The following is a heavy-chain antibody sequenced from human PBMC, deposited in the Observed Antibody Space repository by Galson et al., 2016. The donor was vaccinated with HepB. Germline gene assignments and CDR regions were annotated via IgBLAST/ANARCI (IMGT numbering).Heavy chain of an antibody. CDR1: GFTFSSYS. V-gene: IGHV3-21*06. CDR2: ISSSSTYI. CDR3: AGAAVAAIKQPFDP. J-gene: IGHJ5*02. D-gene: IGHD1-26*01. Sequence: SLRLSCAASGFTFSSYSMSWVRQAPGKGLEWVSSISSSSTYIYYADSVKGRFTISRDNAKNSLYLQMNSLRAEDAAIYYCAGAAVAAIKQPFDPWGQGALVTVSS.